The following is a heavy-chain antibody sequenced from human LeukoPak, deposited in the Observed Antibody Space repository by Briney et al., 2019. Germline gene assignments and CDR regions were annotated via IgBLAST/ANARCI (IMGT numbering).Heavy chain of an antibody. J-gene: IGHJ4*02. CDR3: ARVEANWVDY. V-gene: IGHV4-59*08. Sequence: SETLSLTCTVSGGSITNYYWSWVRQPPGKGLEWIGYVYSNGGTNYNSSLKSRVTISVDTSKNQFSLKLSSVTAADTAVYYCARVEANWVDYWGQGTLVTVSS. CDR1: GGSITNYY. D-gene: IGHD7-27*01. CDR2: VYSNGGT.